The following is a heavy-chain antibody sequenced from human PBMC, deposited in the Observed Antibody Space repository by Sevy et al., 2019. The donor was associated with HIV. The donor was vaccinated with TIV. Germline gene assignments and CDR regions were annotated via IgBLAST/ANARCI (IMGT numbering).Heavy chain of an antibody. Sequence: SETLSLTCTVSGGSISSYYWSWIRQPPGKGLEWIGYTYYSGSTNYNPSLKSRVTISVDTSKNQFSLKLSSVTAADTAVYYCARAMDYGGLGGFDYWGQGTLVTVSS. V-gene: IGHV4-59*01. CDR1: GGSISSYY. CDR2: TYYSGST. CDR3: ARAMDYGGLGGFDY. D-gene: IGHD4-17*01. J-gene: IGHJ4*02.